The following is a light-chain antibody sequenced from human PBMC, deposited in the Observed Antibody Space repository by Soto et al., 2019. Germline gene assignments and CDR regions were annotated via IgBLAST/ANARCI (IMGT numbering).Light chain of an antibody. CDR2: GAS. Sequence: EIVMTQSPATLSVSPGERATLSCRASQSVSSNLAWYQQKPGQPPRLLIYGASTRATGIPARFSGSGSGTEFTLTISSLQSEDFAVYHCQQYNKWPPLTFGGGTKVEIK. CDR1: QSVSSN. V-gene: IGKV3D-15*01. CDR3: QQYNKWPPLT. J-gene: IGKJ4*01.